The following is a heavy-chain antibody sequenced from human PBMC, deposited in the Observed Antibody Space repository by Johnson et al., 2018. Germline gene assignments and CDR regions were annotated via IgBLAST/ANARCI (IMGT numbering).Heavy chain of an antibody. CDR2: IDPSGSVR. CDR1: GFIFSDYY. V-gene: IGHV3-11*04. Sequence: VQLVESGGGLVKPGGSVRLSCAASGFIFSDYYMTWIRQAPGKGLEWVSYIDPSGSVRKYADSVKGRFTISRDNAKNSLYLQMNSLTAEDTAVYYCAKDEYPGYAFDIWGQGTMVTVSS. J-gene: IGHJ3*02. D-gene: IGHD2-2*01. CDR3: AKDEYPGYAFDI.